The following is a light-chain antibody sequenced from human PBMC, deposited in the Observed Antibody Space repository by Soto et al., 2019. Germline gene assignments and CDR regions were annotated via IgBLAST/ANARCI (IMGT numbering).Light chain of an antibody. Sequence: EVVMTQSPATLSVSPGERATLSCRASQSVTSRLAWYQQKPGQAPRLLIYGASARATGIPARFSGGGSGTEFTLTINSLQSEDFAVYYCQQYNNWPLTFGGGTK. J-gene: IGKJ4*01. CDR2: GAS. CDR3: QQYNNWPLT. CDR1: QSVTSR. V-gene: IGKV3-15*01.